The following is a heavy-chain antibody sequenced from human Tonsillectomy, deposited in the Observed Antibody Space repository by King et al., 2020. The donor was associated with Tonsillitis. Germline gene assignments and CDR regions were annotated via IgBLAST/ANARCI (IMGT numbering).Heavy chain of an antibody. CDR1: EFTFSSYA. J-gene: IGHJ4*02. CDR3: AKFGWVQPLDGFDC. V-gene: IGHV3-23*04. CDR2: ISGSGSRT. D-gene: IGHD1-1*01. Sequence: VQLVESGGGLVQPGGSLRLSCGASEFTFSSYAMSWVRQAPGKGLEWVSAISGSGSRTYYTDSVKGRFTISRDNSKNTLYLQMNSLRAEDTALYYCAKFGWVQPLDGFDCWGRETVVAGSS.